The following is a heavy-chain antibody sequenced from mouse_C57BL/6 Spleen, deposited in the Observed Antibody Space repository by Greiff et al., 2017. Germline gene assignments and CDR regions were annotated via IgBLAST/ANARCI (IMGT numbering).Heavy chain of an antibody. V-gene: IGHV1-69*01. J-gene: IGHJ2*01. D-gene: IGHD2-4*01. CDR2: IDPSDSYP. CDR1: GYTFTSYW. Sequence: VQLQQPGAELVMPGASVKLSCKASGYTFTSYWMHWVKQRPGQGLEWIGEIDPSDSYPNYNQKFKGKSTLTVDKSSSTAYMQLSSLTSEDSAVYYCATIYYEEYVDYWGQGTTLTVSS. CDR3: ATIYYEEYVDY.